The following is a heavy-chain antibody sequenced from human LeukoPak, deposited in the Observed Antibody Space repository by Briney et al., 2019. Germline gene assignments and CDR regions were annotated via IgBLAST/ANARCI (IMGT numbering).Heavy chain of an antibody. V-gene: IGHV3-23*01. CDR1: VFTFSIYA. Sequence: PGGPLRLSCSASVFTFSIYALTWVRQAPGKGLEWVSAISGGGSTIYYAVCVEGRPTLSRDNSRNTLNLQMNSQRAEDTAVYYCAKFLGDAWGTGAFDPWGQGTLVTVSS. CDR2: ISGGGSTI. CDR3: AKFLGDAWGTGAFDP. J-gene: IGHJ5*02. D-gene: IGHD1/OR15-1a*01.